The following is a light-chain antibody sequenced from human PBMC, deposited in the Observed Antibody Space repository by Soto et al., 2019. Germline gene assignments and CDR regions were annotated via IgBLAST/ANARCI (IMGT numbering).Light chain of an antibody. CDR2: DVS. Sequence: DIQMTQSPSIQSASVGDRVTITCRASQTISSWLAWYQQKPGKAPALLMYDVSSLQSGVPSRFSGSGSGTEFTLTISRLQPDDFVTYYCQEYSTDSRTFGQGTKVEIK. CDR3: QEYSTDSRT. J-gene: IGKJ1*01. V-gene: IGKV1-5*01. CDR1: QTISSW.